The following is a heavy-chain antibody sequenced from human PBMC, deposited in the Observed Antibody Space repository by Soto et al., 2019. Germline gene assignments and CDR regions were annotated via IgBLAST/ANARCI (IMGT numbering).Heavy chain of an antibody. CDR2: ISSSSSTI. Sequence: GGSLRLSCAASGVTFSSYSMNWVRQAPGKGLEWVSYISSSSSTIYYADSVKGRFTISRDNAKNSLYLQMNSLRDEDTAVYYCARDGLVGYCSGGSCYQVYYYYGMDVWGQGTTVTVSS. J-gene: IGHJ6*02. D-gene: IGHD2-15*01. V-gene: IGHV3-48*02. CDR3: ARDGLVGYCSGGSCYQVYYYYGMDV. CDR1: GVTFSSYS.